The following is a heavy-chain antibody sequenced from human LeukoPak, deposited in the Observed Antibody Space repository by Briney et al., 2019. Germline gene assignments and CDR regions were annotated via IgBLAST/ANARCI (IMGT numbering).Heavy chain of an antibody. V-gene: IGHV4-59*01. CDR3: ARDRGPYYYYGMDV. CDR2: IYYSGST. Sequence: SETLSLTCTVSGGSISSYYWSWIRQPPGKGLEWIGYIYYSGSTNYNPSLKSRVTISVDTYKNQFSLKLSSVTAADTAVYYCARDRGPYYYYGMDVWGQGTTVTVSS. J-gene: IGHJ6*02. CDR1: GGSISSYY. D-gene: IGHD3-10*01.